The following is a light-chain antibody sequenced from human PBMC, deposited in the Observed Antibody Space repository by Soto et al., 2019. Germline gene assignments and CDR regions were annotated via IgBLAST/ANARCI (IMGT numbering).Light chain of an antibody. Sequence: DIHMTRSPSSLSASVGDRVTITCLAIQGIRTYLNWYQQQPGKAPKLLIYAASTLQGGVPSRFSGSGSGTDFTLTISSLQPEDFATYYCQQSYRTPPITFGQGTRLEIK. V-gene: IGKV1-39*01. CDR3: QQSYRTPPIT. CDR2: AAS. J-gene: IGKJ5*01. CDR1: QGIRTY.